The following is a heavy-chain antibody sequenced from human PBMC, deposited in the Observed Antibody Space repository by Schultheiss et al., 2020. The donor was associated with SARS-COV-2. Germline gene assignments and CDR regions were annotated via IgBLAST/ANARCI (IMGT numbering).Heavy chain of an antibody. V-gene: IGHV3-64D*06. CDR1: GFTFSSYA. J-gene: IGHJ1*01. Sequence: GGSLRLSCSASGFTFSSYAMHWVRQAPGKGLEYVSAINNNGGSTYYADSVKGRFTISRDNSKNTLYLQMSSLRAEDTAVYYCVRGRVWLLSPNEYFKYWGQGTLVTVSS. D-gene: IGHD3-3*01. CDR2: INNNGGST. CDR3: VRGRVWLLSPNEYFKY.